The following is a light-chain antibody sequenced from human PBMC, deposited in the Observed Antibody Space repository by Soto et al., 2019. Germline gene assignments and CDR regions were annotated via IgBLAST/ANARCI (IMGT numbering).Light chain of an antibody. CDR3: QQYDNWPHT. Sequence: EMVLTQSPATLSVSPGERATLSCRACQNLSRNLAWYQQQPGQAPRLLIYGASTSATGIPARFSGSGSGTDFTLTISSLQSEDFAVYYCQQYDNWPHTFGQGTKLEIK. CDR1: QNLSRN. V-gene: IGKV3-15*01. CDR2: GAS. J-gene: IGKJ2*01.